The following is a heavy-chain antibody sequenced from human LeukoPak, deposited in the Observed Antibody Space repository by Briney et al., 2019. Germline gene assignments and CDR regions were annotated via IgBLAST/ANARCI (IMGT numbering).Heavy chain of an antibody. CDR1: GGSISSSSYY. J-gene: IGHJ6*02. Sequence: SETLSLTCTVSGGSISSSSYYWGWIRQPPGKGLEWIGSIYYSGSTYYNPSRKSRVTISVDTSKNQFSLKLSSVTAADTAVYYCARSSGQWLAYVYYYYGMDVWGQGTTVTVSS. CDR3: ARSSGQWLAYVYYYYGMDV. CDR2: IYYSGST. D-gene: IGHD6-19*01. V-gene: IGHV4-39*07.